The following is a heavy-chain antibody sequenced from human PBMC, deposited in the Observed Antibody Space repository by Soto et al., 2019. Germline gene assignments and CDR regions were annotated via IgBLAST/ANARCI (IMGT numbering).Heavy chain of an antibody. V-gene: IGHV3-74*01. J-gene: IGHJ2*01. D-gene: IGHD4-17*01. CDR2: INGEGSST. CDR1: GLTFSHYW. Sequence: EVQVVESGGGLVQPGGSLTLSCAVSGLTFSHYWIHWVRQAPGKGLVWVSYINGEGSSTNYAASVKGRFTISRDNARNTVYLQMNSLRVDDTAVYYCASLTTLDEFFDLWGRGSLVTVSS. CDR3: ASLTTLDEFFDL.